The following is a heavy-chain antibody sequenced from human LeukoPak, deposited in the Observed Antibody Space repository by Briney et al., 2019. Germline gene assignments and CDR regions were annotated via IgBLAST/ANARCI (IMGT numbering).Heavy chain of an antibody. J-gene: IGHJ4*02. V-gene: IGHV3-23*01. CDR2: IVGDGVVI. Sequence: GGSLRLSCAASGFTFSTYAMNWGRQAPGKGLEWVSVIVGDGVVIHYAGSVSGRFTISRDNSRNTLYLQMNSLRVEDTAVYYCAKDRIPDGKYSIDFWGQGTLVTVSS. CDR1: GFTFSTYA. CDR3: AKDRIPDGKYSIDF. D-gene: IGHD5-24*01.